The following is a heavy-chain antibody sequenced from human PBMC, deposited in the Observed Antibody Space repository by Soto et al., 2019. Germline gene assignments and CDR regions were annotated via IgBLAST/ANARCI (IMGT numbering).Heavy chain of an antibody. CDR2: IYSRGNT. Sequence: QVQLQESGPGLVKPSQTLSLTCTVSGCSINSGLYYWSCIRQHPGKGLEWIGYIYSRGNTFYTPSLKSRVDIAVDASKNQFSLRVNSVTAADTAVYYCAIARPGSYFEFEYWGQGTLVTVSS. CDR3: AIARPGSYFEFEY. J-gene: IGHJ4*02. CDR1: GCSINSGLYY. V-gene: IGHV4-31*03. D-gene: IGHD3-10*01.